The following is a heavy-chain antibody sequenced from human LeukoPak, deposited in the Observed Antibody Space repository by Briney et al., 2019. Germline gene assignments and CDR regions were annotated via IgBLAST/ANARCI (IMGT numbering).Heavy chain of an antibody. CDR3: AREPKNSNYYYYGMDV. J-gene: IGHJ6*02. Sequence: PGGSLRLSCTASGFTFGDYAMSWIRQAPGKGLEWVSYISSSGSPVYYGDSVEGRFTISRDNAENSLYLQMNSLRVEDTAVYYCAREPKNSNYYYYGMDVWGQGTTVTVSS. CDR2: ISSSGSPV. V-gene: IGHV3-11*01. CDR1: GFTFGDYA. D-gene: IGHD4-11*01.